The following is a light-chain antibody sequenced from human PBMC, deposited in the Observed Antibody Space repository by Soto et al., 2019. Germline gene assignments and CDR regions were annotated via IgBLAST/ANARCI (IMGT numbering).Light chain of an antibody. J-gene: IGLJ1*01. V-gene: IGLV2-11*01. CDR2: VVT. CDR1: SIDVGDSDF. CDR3: CSYAGSYSYV. Sequence: QSVLTQPRSVSGSPGQSVTISCTGTSIDVGDSDFVSWYQQHPGKAPKLMIYVVTKRPSGVPDRFSGSKSGNTASLTISGLQAEDEADYHCCSYAGSYSYVFGTGTKVTVL.